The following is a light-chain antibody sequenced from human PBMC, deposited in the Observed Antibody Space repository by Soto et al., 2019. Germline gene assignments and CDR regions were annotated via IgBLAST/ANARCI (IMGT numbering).Light chain of an antibody. V-gene: IGLV1-40*01. J-gene: IGLJ1*01. CDR3: NSYTSSNTYV. Sequence: QSVLTQPPSVSGAPGQRVTISCTGSSSNIGTDYDVHWYQQLPDTAPKLLIYDDTNRPSGVPDRFSGSKSGNTASLTISGLQPEDEADYYCNSYTSSNTYVFGTGTKVTVL. CDR2: DDT. CDR1: SSNIGTDYD.